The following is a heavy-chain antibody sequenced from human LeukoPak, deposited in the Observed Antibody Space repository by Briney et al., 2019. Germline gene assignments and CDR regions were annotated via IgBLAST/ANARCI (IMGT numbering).Heavy chain of an antibody. Sequence: GGSLRLSXAASGFTFSSYSMNWVRQAPGKGLEWVSSISSSSSYIYYADSVKGRFTISRDNAKNSLYLQMNSLRAEDTAVYCCARDGNSSSDYWGQGTLVTVSS. J-gene: IGHJ4*02. CDR3: ARDGNSSSDY. V-gene: IGHV3-21*01. CDR1: GFTFSSYS. CDR2: ISSSSSYI. D-gene: IGHD6-13*01.